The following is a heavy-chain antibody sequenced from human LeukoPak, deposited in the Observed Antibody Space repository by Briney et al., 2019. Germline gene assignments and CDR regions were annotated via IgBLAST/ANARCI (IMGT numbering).Heavy chain of an antibody. CDR3: VRDRSNYGGLVDY. CDR2: IKKDGSST. D-gene: IGHD4-11*01. J-gene: IGHJ4*02. V-gene: IGHV3-74*01. Sequence: GGSLRLSCAASGFTFSSFWMHWVRQAPGKGLVWVSRIKKDGSSTNYADSVKGRFTISRDNAKNTLYLQMNSLRAEDTAVYFCVRDRSNYGGLVDYWGQGTLVTVSP. CDR1: GFTFSSFW.